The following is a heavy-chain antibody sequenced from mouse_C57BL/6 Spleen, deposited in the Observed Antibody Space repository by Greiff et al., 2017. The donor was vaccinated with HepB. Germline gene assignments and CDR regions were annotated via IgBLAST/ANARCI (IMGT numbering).Heavy chain of an antibody. V-gene: IGHV1-82*01. CDR3: ARGRIYYGYDGFFDY. J-gene: IGHJ2*01. Sequence: VQLQESGPELVKPGASVKISCKASGYAFSSSWMNWVKQRPGKGLEWIGRIYPGDGDTNYNGKFKGKATLTADKSSSTAYMQLSSLTSEDSAVYFCARGRIYYGYDGFFDYWGQGTTLTVSS. D-gene: IGHD2-2*01. CDR2: IYPGDGDT. CDR1: GYAFSSSW.